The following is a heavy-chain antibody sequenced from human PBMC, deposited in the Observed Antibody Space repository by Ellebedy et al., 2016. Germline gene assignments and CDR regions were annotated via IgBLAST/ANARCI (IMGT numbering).Heavy chain of an antibody. CDR3: ARAVGAGINWFDV. CDR2: IYYRGST. CDR1: GASMSGSAVTY. J-gene: IGHJ5*02. V-gene: IGHV4-31*03. Sequence: SETLSLTCTVSGASMSGSAVTYWSWIRQLPGKGLEWIGYIYYRGSTYYNPSLQSRVSISVDTSESQFSLEVRSLTAADTAVYYCARAVGAGINWFDVWGQGTLVTVSS. D-gene: IGHD1-14*01.